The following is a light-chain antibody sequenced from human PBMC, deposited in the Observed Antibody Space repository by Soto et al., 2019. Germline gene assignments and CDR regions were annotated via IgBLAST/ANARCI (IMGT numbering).Light chain of an antibody. CDR3: SSYKRTSRVYV. CDR2: EVS. Sequence: TLTHPVSGPVSAGQSLTISCTGTSSDVGDYEYVSWYQQHPGKGPKLMIYEVSNRTSGVSNRFSGSKSGNTASLTISGLQAEDETEYFCSSYKRTSRVYVFGTGTKVTVL. CDR1: SSDVGDYEY. V-gene: IGLV2-14*01. J-gene: IGLJ1*01.